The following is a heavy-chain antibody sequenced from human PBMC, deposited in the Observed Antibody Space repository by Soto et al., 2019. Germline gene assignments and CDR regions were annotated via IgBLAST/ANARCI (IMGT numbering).Heavy chain of an antibody. CDR3: AKDGKLEYQLPPYYYYGMDV. V-gene: IGHV3-23*01. CDR1: GFTFSSYA. CDR2: ISGSGGST. Sequence: GGSLRLSCAASGFTFSSYAMSWVRQAPGKGLEWVSAISGSGGSTYYADSVKGRFTISRDNSKNTLYLQMNSLRAEDTAVYYCAKDGKLEYQLPPYYYYGMDVWGQGTTVTVSS. D-gene: IGHD2-2*01. J-gene: IGHJ6*02.